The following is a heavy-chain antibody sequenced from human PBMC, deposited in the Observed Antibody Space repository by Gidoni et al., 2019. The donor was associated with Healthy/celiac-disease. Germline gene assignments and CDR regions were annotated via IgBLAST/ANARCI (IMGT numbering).Heavy chain of an antibody. CDR1: GFHVSSYR. J-gene: IGHJ6*02. CDR2: ISSSSSYI. V-gene: IGHV3-21*01. Sequence: EVQLVESGGGLVKPGGSLRLPGAASGFHVSSYRMSGVRQAPGKGREWVSSISSSSSYIYYADSVKGRFTISRDNAKNSLYLQMNSLRAEDTAVYYCARDSDYGDYVGYYYYYGMDVWGQGTTVTVSS. D-gene: IGHD4-17*01. CDR3: ARDSDYGDYVGYYYYYGMDV.